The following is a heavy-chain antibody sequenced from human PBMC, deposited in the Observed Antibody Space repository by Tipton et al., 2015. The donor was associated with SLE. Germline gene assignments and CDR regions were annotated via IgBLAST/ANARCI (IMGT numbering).Heavy chain of an antibody. V-gene: IGHV4-34*01. CDR2: IYRSGST. CDR1: GGSFSDYY. D-gene: IGHD3-3*01. Sequence: TLSLTCAVYGGSFSDYYWSWIRQPPGKGLEWIGEIYRSGSTIYSPSLKSRVTISVDTSQNQFSLNLTSVTAADTAVYYCARDPYDSWSDYQATFDYWGQGTLVTVSP. J-gene: IGHJ4*02. CDR3: ARDPYDSWSDYQATFDY.